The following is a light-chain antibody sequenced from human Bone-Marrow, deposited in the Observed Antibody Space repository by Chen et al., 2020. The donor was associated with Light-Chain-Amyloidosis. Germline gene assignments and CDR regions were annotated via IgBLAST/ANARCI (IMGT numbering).Light chain of an antibody. CDR1: SSNIGNNF. V-gene: IGLV1-51*01. CDR3: GTWDNSLSAVV. Sequence: QSVLTQPPSMSAASGQKVTISWSGRSSNIGNNFVSWYQQFPGTAPKLLIYDNNKRPSGTPDRFSGSKSGTSATLGITGLQTGDEADYYCGTWDNSLSAVVFGGGTKLPVL. J-gene: IGLJ2*01. CDR2: DNN.